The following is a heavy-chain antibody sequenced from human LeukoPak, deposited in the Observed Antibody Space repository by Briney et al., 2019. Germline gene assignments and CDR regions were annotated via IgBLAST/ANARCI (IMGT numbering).Heavy chain of an antibody. J-gene: IGHJ4*02. Sequence: GGSLRLSCAASGFTFSSYAMHWVRQAPGKGLEWVAVISYDGSNKYYADSVKGRFTISRDDSKNTLYLQMNSLRAEDTAVYYCAKLSDYVWGSYRYPHHFGYWGQGTLVTVSS. D-gene: IGHD3-16*02. CDR1: GFTFSSYA. CDR2: ISYDGSNK. CDR3: AKLSDYVWGSYRYPHHFGY. V-gene: IGHV3-30*04.